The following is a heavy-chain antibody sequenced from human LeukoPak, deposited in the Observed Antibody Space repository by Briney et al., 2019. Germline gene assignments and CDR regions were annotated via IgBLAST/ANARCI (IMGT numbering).Heavy chain of an antibody. CDR1: GGSISSSSYY. V-gene: IGHV4-39*07. J-gene: IGHJ5*02. Sequence: SETLSLTCTVSGGSISSSSYYWGWIRQPPGKGLEWIGSIYYSGSTYYNPSLKSRVTISVDTSKNQFSLKLSSVTAADTAVYYCARSRFDFWSGYLTLGFDPWGQGTLVTVSS. D-gene: IGHD3-3*01. CDR2: IYYSGST. CDR3: ARSRFDFWSGYLTLGFDP.